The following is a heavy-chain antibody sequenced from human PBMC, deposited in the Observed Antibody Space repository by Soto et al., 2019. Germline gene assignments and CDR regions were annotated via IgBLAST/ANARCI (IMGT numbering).Heavy chain of an antibody. Sequence: QITLKESGPTLVKPTQTLTLTCTFSGFSLSTSGVGVGWFRQSPGKALQWLALIYWNGDKRYNPSLKTRLTINKDTSKNQVVLTLTNMDPVDTATYYCAHRPSGWFLFDYWGQGTLVTVSS. CDR2: IYWNGDK. V-gene: IGHV2-5*01. CDR3: AHRPSGWFLFDY. J-gene: IGHJ4*02. CDR1: GFSLSTSGVG. D-gene: IGHD6-19*01.